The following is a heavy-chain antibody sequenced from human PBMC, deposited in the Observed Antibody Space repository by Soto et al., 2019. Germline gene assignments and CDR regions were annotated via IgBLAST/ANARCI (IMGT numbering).Heavy chain of an antibody. CDR3: VRGGSCTNGVCSVFDY. Sequence: SETLSLTCTVSGCSFSSFGYYWSWIPQHPGKGLEWIGYITYSGNTYYNPSLESRVTMSADPSQKQFSLKPSSVTAADTAVYFCVRGGSCTNGVCSVFDYWGQGTMVTVSS. D-gene: IGHD2-8*01. J-gene: IGHJ4*02. V-gene: IGHV4-31*03. CDR1: GCSFSSFGYY. CDR2: ITYSGNT.